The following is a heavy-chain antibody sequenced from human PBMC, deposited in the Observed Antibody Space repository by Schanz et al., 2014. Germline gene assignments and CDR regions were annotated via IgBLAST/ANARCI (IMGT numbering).Heavy chain of an antibody. D-gene: IGHD6-13*01. CDR1: GYSFTPFP. V-gene: IGHV1-3*01. CDR3: ARSGSSNWYFFDY. CDR2: INAGIGNT. J-gene: IGHJ4*02. Sequence: QVQLVQSWAEVKGPGASVKVSCKASGYSFTPFPIHWVRQAPGQRLEWMGWINAGIGNTEYSQKFQGRVTITRDTLASTAYMEVSSLRSEDTAVYYCARSGSSNWYFFDYWGQGTLVTVSS.